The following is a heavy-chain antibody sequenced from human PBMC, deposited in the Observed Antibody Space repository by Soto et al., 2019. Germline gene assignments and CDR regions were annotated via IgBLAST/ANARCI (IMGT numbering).Heavy chain of an antibody. CDR3: ARDGFGGYDYYYYYGMDV. V-gene: IGHV4-61*01. CDR2: IYYSGST. Sequence: QVQLQESGPGLVKPSETLSLTCTVSGGSVSSGSYYWSWIRQPPGKGLEWIGYIYYSGSTNYNPSLKSRVTISVDTSKNQFSLKLSSVTAADTAVYYCARDGFGGYDYYYYYGMDVWGQGTTVTVSS. D-gene: IGHD3-10*01. J-gene: IGHJ6*02. CDR1: GGSVSSGSYY.